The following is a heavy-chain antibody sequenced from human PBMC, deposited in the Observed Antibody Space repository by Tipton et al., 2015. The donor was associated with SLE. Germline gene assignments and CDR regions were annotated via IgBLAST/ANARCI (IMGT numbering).Heavy chain of an antibody. D-gene: IGHD1-26*01. CDR2: ISSSSYYI. CDR1: GFTLRNYS. CDR3: ARGGGSYYDY. Sequence: SLRLSCAVSGFTLRNYSMNWVRQAPGKGLAWVSSISSSSYYIYYADAVKGRFTISRDNAKKSLYLQMNSLRAEDTAVYYCARGGGSYYDYWGQGTLVTVSS. V-gene: IGHV3-21*03. J-gene: IGHJ4*02.